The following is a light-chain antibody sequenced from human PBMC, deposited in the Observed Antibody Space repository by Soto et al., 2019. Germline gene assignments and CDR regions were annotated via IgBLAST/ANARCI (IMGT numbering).Light chain of an antibody. CDR1: QSLLHSNGYNY. Sequence: DIVVTQSPLTLPATLGDRAAISCMPSQSLLHSNGYNYLDWYLQKPGQSPQLLIYLGSNRASGVPDRFSGSGSGTDFTLKISRVEAEDVGVYYCMQALQTPPTFGQGTRLEIK. CDR3: MQALQTPPT. CDR2: LGS. J-gene: IGKJ5*01. V-gene: IGKV2-28*01.